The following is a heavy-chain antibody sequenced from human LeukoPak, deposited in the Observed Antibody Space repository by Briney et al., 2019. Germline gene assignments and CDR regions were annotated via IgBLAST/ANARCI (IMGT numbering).Heavy chain of an antibody. V-gene: IGHV4-59*12. Sequence: SETLSLTCTVSGGSISSYYWSWIRQPPGKGLEWIGYIYYSGSTSYNPSLKSRVTISVDTSKNQFSLKLSSVTAADTAVYYCARDSRGGSYYGDDAFDIWGQGTMVTVSS. D-gene: IGHD1-26*01. CDR1: GGSISSYY. J-gene: IGHJ3*02. CDR2: IYYSGST. CDR3: ARDSRGGSYYGDDAFDI.